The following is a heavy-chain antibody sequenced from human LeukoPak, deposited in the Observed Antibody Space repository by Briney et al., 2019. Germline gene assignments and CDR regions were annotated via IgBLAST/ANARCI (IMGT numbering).Heavy chain of an antibody. CDR1: GASIRSSY. D-gene: IGHD4-17*01. CDR3: ARATVTAWYFDL. J-gene: IGHJ2*01. Sequence: SETLSLTCTVSGASIRSSYWSWIRQPPGKGLEWIGYIYYTGSTNYNPSLKSRVTISVDTSKNQLSLKLSSVTAADTAVYYCARATVTAWYFDLWGRGTLVTVSS. CDR2: IYYTGST. V-gene: IGHV4-59*01.